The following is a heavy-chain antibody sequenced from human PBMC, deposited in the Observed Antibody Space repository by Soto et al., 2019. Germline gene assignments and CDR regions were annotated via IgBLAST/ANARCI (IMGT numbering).Heavy chain of an antibody. D-gene: IGHD2-21*02. V-gene: IGHV4-4*07. J-gene: IGHJ4*02. CDR3: ARDGMTTGDT. Sequence: SETLSLTCIVSGVSVRSYTWSWVRQPANKGLEWIGRVFSSVSATYNPSLKSRVSISMDTPENRISLKLDSVTAADAGVYFCARDGMTTGDTWGAGTLVTVSS. CDR1: GVSVRSYT. CDR2: VFSSVSA.